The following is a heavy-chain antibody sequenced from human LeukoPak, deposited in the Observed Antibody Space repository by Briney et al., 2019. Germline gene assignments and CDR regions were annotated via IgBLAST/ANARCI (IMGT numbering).Heavy chain of an antibody. CDR1: GYTFTGYY. Sequence: ASVKVSCKASGYTFTGYYMHWVRQAPGQGLEWMGWINPNSGGTNYAQKFQGKVTTTRDTSISTAYMELSRLRSDDTAVYYCARDYDILTGHYMDVWGKGTTVTVSS. J-gene: IGHJ6*03. D-gene: IGHD3-9*01. CDR3: ARDYDILTGHYMDV. CDR2: INPNSGGT. V-gene: IGHV1-2*02.